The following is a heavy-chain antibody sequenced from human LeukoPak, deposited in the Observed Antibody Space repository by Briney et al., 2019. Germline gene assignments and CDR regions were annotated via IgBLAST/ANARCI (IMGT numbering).Heavy chain of an antibody. Sequence: ETLSLTCTVSGGFISGYYWNWIRQSPGKGLEWISYISSDSSTIYYADSVKGRFTIPRDNSKNTLYLQMNSLRAEDTAVYYCARGSIVGARGVGDYWGQGTLVTVSS. J-gene: IGHJ4*02. CDR2: ISSDSSTI. V-gene: IGHV3-48*01. D-gene: IGHD1-26*01. CDR3: ARGSIVGARGVGDY. CDR1: GGFISGYY.